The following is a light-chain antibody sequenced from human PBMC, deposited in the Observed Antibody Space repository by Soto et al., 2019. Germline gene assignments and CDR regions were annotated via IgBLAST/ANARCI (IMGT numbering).Light chain of an antibody. CDR2: DAS. Sequence: DIQMTQSPSTLSASVGDRVTITCRARQSISSWWWLYQQKPGKAPKLLIYDASSLESGVPSRFSGSGSGTEFSLTITSLQPEDFATYYCQQLFDSPITFGQGTRLEIK. V-gene: IGKV1-5*01. J-gene: IGKJ5*01. CDR1: QSISSW. CDR3: QQLFDSPIT.